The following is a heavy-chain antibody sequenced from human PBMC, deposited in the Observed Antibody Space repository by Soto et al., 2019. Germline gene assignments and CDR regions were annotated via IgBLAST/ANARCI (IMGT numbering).Heavy chain of an antibody. D-gene: IGHD2-21*02. Sequence: QITLKESGPTLVKPTQTLTLTCTFSGFSLNTGGLGVGWIRQPPGKALEWLALIYWDDDKRYSPSLKSRLTITKDTSKNQVVLTMTNMDPVDTATYYSAHSRCGGDCLQSYSSHYYYGMDVWGQGTTVTVSS. CDR2: IYWDDDK. V-gene: IGHV2-5*02. J-gene: IGHJ6*02. CDR1: GFSLNTGGLG. CDR3: AHSRCGGDCLQSYSSHYYYGMDV.